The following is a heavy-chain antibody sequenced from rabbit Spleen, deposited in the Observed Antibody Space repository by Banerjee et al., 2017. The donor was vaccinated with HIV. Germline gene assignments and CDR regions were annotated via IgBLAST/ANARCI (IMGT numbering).Heavy chain of an antibody. D-gene: IGHD3-1*01. CDR3: ARDWGGAIGGNFYL. J-gene: IGHJ4*01. CDR1: GFSFSDRDV. V-gene: IGHV1S40*01. Sequence: QSLEESGGDLVQPGASLTLTCKASGFSFSDRDVMCWVRQAPGKGLEWIACINAATAKAVTANGVKGRSTFPKTPSPRVTQQLTSRAAGDTATYFWARDWGGAIGGNFYLGGRGTLVPFS. CDR2: INAATAKA.